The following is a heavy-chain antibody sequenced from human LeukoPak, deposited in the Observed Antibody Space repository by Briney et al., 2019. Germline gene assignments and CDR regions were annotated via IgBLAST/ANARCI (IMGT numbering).Heavy chain of an antibody. Sequence: ASVKVSCKASGYTFTSYDINWVRQATGQGLEWMGWMNPNSGNTGYAQKFQGRVTMTRNTSISTAYMELSSLRSEDTAVYYCARAGDKLRPNWFDLWGQGTLVTVSS. CDR2: MNPNSGNT. CDR1: GYTFTSYD. J-gene: IGHJ5*02. CDR3: ARAGDKLRPNWFDL. D-gene: IGHD4-17*01. V-gene: IGHV1-8*01.